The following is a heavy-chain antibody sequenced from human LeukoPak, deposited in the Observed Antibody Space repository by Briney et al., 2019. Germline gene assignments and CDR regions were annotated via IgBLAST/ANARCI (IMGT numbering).Heavy chain of an antibody. Sequence: GGSPRLSCAASGFTVSSNYMSWVRQAPGKGLEWVSVIYSGGSTYYADSVKGRFTISRDNSKYTLYLQMNSLRAEDTAVYYCARYTRAAAGTHWGQGTLVTVSS. V-gene: IGHV3-53*01. CDR3: ARYTRAAAGTH. J-gene: IGHJ4*02. CDR2: IYSGGST. CDR1: GFTVSSNY. D-gene: IGHD6-13*01.